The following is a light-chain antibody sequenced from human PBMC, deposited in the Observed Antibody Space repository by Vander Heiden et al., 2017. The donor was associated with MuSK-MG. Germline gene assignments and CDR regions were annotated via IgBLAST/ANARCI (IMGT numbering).Light chain of an antibody. V-gene: IGKV1-9*01. Sequence: IQLTQSPSFLSASVGDRVTITCRASQGISSFLAWYQQQMPGKAPKLLIYFASTLQNGVPSRFSGSGSGTEFTLTISSLQPEDFATYFCQQISTYPITFGGGTKVEIK. CDR1: QGISSF. CDR3: QQISTYPIT. J-gene: IGKJ4*01. CDR2: FAS.